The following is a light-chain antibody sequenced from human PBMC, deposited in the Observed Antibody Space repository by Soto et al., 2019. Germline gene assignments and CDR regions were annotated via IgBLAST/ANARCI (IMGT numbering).Light chain of an antibody. J-gene: IGLJ1*01. CDR2: DVS. V-gene: IGLV2-14*01. CDR1: SSDVGGYNY. CDR3: SSYTNSRWV. Sequence: QSALTQPASVSGSPGQSITISCTGTSSDVGGYNYVSWYQQHPGKAPKLMIYDVSNRPSGVSNRFSGSKSGNTASLTISGLEAEDEADYNCSSYTNSRWVFGTGTKVTVL.